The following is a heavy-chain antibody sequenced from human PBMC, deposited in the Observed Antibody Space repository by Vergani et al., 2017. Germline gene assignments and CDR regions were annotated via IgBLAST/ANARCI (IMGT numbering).Heavy chain of an antibody. D-gene: IGHD3/OR15-3a*01. Sequence: EVQVVESGGGLIKPGGSLRLSCVVSGITFKNAWINWVRQAPGKGLEWIGRIRSKNDGGTADYAAPLKGRFTISRDDSKDSAFLLVNNLKTEDTAVYFCGTDYHDYWGQGTLVTVSS. J-gene: IGHJ4*02. V-gene: IGHV3-15*01. CDR2: IRSKNDGGTA. CDR1: GITFKNAW. CDR3: GTDYHDY.